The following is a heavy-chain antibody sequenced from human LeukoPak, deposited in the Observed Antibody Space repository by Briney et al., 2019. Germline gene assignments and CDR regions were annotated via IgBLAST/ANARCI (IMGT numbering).Heavy chain of an antibody. Sequence: PGGSLRLSCAASGFTFSSYSMNWVRRAPGKGLEWVSYISSSSSTIYYADSVKGRFTISRDNAKNSLYLQMNSLRAEDTAVYYCARGLARVYYYDDSPLGYWGQGTLVTVSS. V-gene: IGHV3-48*04. D-gene: IGHD3-22*01. CDR1: GFTFSSYS. CDR3: ARGLARVYYYDDSPLGY. CDR2: ISSSSSTI. J-gene: IGHJ4*02.